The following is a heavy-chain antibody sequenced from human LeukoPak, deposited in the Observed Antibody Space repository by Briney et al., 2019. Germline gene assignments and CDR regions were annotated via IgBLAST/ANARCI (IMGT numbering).Heavy chain of an antibody. CDR3: ARDLSLNYYDSSGMIGY. V-gene: IGHV1-18*01. D-gene: IGHD3-22*01. J-gene: IGHJ4*02. CDR2: ISAYNGNT. Sequence: ASVKVSCKAYGYTFTSYGISWVRQAPGQGLEWMGWISAYNGNTNYAQKLQGRVTMTTDASTSTAYMELRSLRSDDTAVYYCARDLSLNYYDSSGMIGYWGQGTLVTVSS. CDR1: GYTFTSYG.